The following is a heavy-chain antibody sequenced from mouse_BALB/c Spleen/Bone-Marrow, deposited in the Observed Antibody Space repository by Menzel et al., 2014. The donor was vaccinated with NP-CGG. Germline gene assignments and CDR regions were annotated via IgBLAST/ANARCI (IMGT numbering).Heavy chain of an antibody. Sequence: QVQLKQSGAELARPGASVKLSCKASGYTFTSYWMQWVKQRPGQGLEWIGATYPGDGDTRYTQKFKGKATLTADKSSSTAYMQLSSLASEDSAVYYCARRRREYYFDYWGQGTTLTVSS. CDR3: ARRRREYYFDY. CDR1: GYTFTSYW. J-gene: IGHJ2*01. CDR2: TYPGDGDT. V-gene: IGHV1-87*01. D-gene: IGHD2-12*01.